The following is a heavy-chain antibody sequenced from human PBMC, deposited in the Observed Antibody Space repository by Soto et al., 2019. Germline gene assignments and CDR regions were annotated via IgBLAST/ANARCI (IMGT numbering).Heavy chain of an antibody. V-gene: IGHV3-7*03. CDR1: GFTFSSYW. CDR2: IKQDGSEK. Sequence: GGSLRLSCAASGFTFSSYWMSWVRQAPGKGLEWVANIKQDGSEKYYVDSVKGRFTISRDNAKNSLYLQMNSLRAEDTAVYYCARDKPTITLSMYGMDVWGQGTTVTVSS. J-gene: IGHJ6*02. D-gene: IGHD3-16*01. CDR3: ARDKPTITLSMYGMDV.